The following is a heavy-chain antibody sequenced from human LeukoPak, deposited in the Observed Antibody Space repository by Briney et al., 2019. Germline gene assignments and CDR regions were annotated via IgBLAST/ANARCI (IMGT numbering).Heavy chain of an antibody. CDR1: GFTFSSYD. CDR2: IGTAGDT. D-gene: IGHD3-9*01. CDR3: AKAGYDDASDI. J-gene: IGHJ3*02. Sequence: GGSLRLSCAASGFTFSSYDMHWVRQATGKGLEWVSAIGTAGDTYYPGSVKGRFTISRENAKNSLYLQMNSLRAGDTAVYYCAKAGYDDASDIWGQGTKVTVSS. V-gene: IGHV3-13*01.